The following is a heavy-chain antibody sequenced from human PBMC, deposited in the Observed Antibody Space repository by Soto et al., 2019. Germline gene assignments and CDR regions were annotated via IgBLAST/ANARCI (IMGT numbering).Heavy chain of an antibody. D-gene: IGHD6-13*01. CDR2: TYYRSKWYN. CDR3: AREGAGSSWPPDAFDI. Sequence: SQTLSLTCAISGDSVSSNSAAWNWIRQSPSRGLEWLGRTYYRSKWYNDYAVSVKSRITINPDTSKNQFSLQLNSVTPEDAAVYYCAREGAGSSWPPDAFDIWGQGTMVTVSS. V-gene: IGHV6-1*01. CDR1: GDSVSSNSAA. J-gene: IGHJ3*02.